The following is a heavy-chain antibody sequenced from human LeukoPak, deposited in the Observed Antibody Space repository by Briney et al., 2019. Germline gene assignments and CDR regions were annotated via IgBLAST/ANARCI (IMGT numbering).Heavy chain of an antibody. CDR2: ISGSGGNT. Sequence: PGGSLRLSCAASGFTFSSYAMSWVRQAPGKGLEWVSAISGSGGNTYYADPVKGRFTISRDNAKNSLYLQMNSLRAEDTAVYYCARYSRYSSGLFDYWGQGTLVTVSS. D-gene: IGHD6-19*01. CDR3: ARYSRYSSGLFDY. CDR1: GFTFSSYA. V-gene: IGHV3-23*01. J-gene: IGHJ4*02.